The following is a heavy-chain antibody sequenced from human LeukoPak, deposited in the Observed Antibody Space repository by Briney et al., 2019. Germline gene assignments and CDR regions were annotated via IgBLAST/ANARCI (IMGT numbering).Heavy chain of an antibody. CDR1: GGSISSYY. V-gene: IGHV4-59*01. D-gene: IGHD3-22*01. CDR2: IYYSGSI. Sequence: SETLSLTCTVSGGSISSYYWSWIRQPPGKGLEWIGYIYYSGSINYNPSLKSRVIISVDTSKNQFSLKLSSVTAADTAVYYCARGRSGYYTPFDYWGQGTLVTVSS. J-gene: IGHJ4*02. CDR3: ARGRSGYYTPFDY.